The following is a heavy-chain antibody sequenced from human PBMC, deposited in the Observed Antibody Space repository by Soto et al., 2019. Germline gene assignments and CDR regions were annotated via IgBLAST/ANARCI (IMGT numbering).Heavy chain of an antibody. CDR2: NSYDGDNE. Sequence: QVQLVESGGGVVQPGRSLRLSCAASGFTFSNYAIHWVSQAPGKGLEWLAINSYDGDNEYYSGSVRGRFTISRDNSKNTLYLQTDNPRHADTAVYYCANDGGPVYCNSPGCSAKHGDYWGQGTLVTVSS. CDR3: ANDGGPVYCNSPGCSAKHGDY. J-gene: IGHJ4*02. D-gene: IGHD2-2*01. V-gene: IGHV3-30*18. CDR1: GFTFSNYA.